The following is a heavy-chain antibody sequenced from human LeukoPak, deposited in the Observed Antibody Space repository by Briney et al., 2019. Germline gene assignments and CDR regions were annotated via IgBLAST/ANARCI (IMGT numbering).Heavy chain of an antibody. V-gene: IGHV4-59*01. D-gene: IGHD5-18*01. J-gene: IGHJ4*02. CDR1: GGSISSYY. CDR3: ARAGRGYSPTWDY. CDR2: IYYSGST. Sequence: SETLSLTCTASGGSISSYYWSWIRQPPGKGLEWIGYIYYSGSTNYNPSLKSRVTISVDTSKNQFSLKLSSVTAADTAVYYCARAGRGYSPTWDYWGQGTLVTVSS.